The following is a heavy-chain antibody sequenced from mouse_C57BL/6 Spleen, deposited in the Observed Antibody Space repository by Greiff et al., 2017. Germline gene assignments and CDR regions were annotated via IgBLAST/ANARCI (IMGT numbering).Heavy chain of an antibody. D-gene: IGHD1-1*01. CDR1: GYAFSSSW. Sequence: QVQLQQSGPELVKPGASVKISCKASGYAFSSSWMNLVQHRPGKGLDWIGRIYPGDGDTNYNGKFKGKATLTADKSSSTAYRQLSSLTSEDSAVDFCARGDYGAMDYWGQGTSVTVSS. CDR2: IYPGDGDT. J-gene: IGHJ4*01. V-gene: IGHV1-82*01. CDR3: ARGDYGAMDY.